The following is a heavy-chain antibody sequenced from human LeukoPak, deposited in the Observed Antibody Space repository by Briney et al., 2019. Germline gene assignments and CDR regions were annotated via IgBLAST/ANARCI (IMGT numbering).Heavy chain of an antibody. CDR1: GYTFTSYG. Sequence: ASVKVSCKASGYTFTSYGISWVRQAPGQGLEWMGWISAYNGNTNYAQKLQGRVTMTTDTSTSTAYMELRSLRSDDTAVYYCARAYCSSTSCYATRDYGMDVWGQGTTVTVSS. J-gene: IGHJ6*02. CDR2: ISAYNGNT. CDR3: ARAYCSSTSCYATRDYGMDV. D-gene: IGHD2-2*01. V-gene: IGHV1-18*01.